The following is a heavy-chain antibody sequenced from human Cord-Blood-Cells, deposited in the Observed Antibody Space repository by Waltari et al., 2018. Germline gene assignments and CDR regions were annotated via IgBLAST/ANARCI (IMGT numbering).Heavy chain of an antibody. D-gene: IGHD5-12*01. CDR3: ARDSPGVDIVATIDAFDI. CDR1: GGSISSYY. J-gene: IGHJ3*02. V-gene: IGHV4-4*07. Sequence: QVQLQESGPGLVKPSETLSLTCTVSGGSISSYYWSWIRQPAGKGLEWIGRIYTRGSTNYTPSLKSRVTMSVDTSKNQFSLKLSSVTAADTAVYYCARDSPGVDIVATIDAFDIWGQGTMVTVSS. CDR2: IYTRGST.